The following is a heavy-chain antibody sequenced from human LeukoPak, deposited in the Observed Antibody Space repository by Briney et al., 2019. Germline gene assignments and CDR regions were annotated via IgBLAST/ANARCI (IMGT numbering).Heavy chain of an antibody. V-gene: IGHV1-18*01. CDR3: AREGGRIAAAGTVYMDV. Sequence: ASVKVSCKASGYTLTSYGISWVRQAPGQGLEWMGWISAYNGNTNYAQKLQGRVTMTTDTSTSTAYMELRSLRSDDTAVYYCAREGGRIAAAGTVYMDVWGKGTTVTVSS. D-gene: IGHD6-13*01. CDR1: GYTLTSYG. CDR2: ISAYNGNT. J-gene: IGHJ6*03.